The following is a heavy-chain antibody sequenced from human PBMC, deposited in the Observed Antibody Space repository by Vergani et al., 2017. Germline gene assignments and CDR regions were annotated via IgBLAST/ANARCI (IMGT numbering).Heavy chain of an antibody. D-gene: IGHD3-10*01. CDR3: ARDGSGSYYNGPTGWFDP. Sequence: QVQLVQSGAEVKKPGSSVKVSCKASGGTFSSYAISWVRQAPGQGLEWMGRIIPIFGTENYAQKFQGRVTITADEATSTAYMELRSLRSEDTAVYYCARDGSGSYYNGPTGWFDPWGQGTLVTVSS. CDR2: IIPIFGTE. J-gene: IGHJ5*02. CDR1: GGTFSSYA. V-gene: IGHV1-69*13.